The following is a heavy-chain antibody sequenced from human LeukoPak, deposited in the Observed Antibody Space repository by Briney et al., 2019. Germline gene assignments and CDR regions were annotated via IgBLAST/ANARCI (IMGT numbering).Heavy chain of an antibody. D-gene: IGHD6-13*01. V-gene: IGHV1-18*01. CDR3: AKVAGDRMDY. Sequence: ASVNVSRTASGYTFAIYGFCWRRQAPGHGLEWMGWISANTGRGDYAQKFQGRVTMTTDTSTSTAYMELRSLRPDDTAVYYCAKVAGDRMDYWGQGTLLTVSS. J-gene: IGHJ4*02. CDR1: GYTFAIYG. CDR2: ISANTGRG.